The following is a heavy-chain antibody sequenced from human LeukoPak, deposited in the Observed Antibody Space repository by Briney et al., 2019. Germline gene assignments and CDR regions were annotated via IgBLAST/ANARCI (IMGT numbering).Heavy chain of an antibody. V-gene: IGHV3-21*01. Sequence: PGGSLRLSRAASGFTFSNYNMNWVRQAPGKGLEWVSSISYSSSYIYYADSVKGRFTISRDNAKNSLYLQMNSLRAEDTAVYYCVRDLGGSDDYWGQGTLVTVSS. CDR1: GFTFSNYN. J-gene: IGHJ4*02. CDR2: ISYSSSYI. D-gene: IGHD2-15*01. CDR3: VRDLGGSDDY.